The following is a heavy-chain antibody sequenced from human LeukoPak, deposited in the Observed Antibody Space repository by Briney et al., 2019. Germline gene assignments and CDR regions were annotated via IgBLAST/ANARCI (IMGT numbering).Heavy chain of an antibody. V-gene: IGHV1-2*02. CDR2: INPNSGGT. CDR1: GYTFTGYY. Sequence: ASVKVSCKTSGYTFTGYYIHWVRQAPGQGLQWLGWINPNSGGTNYAQNFQGRVTVTRDTSTATAYMELRWLTSDDTAVYYCAREFRTYYDFWSGYHIFDYWGQGTLVTVSS. J-gene: IGHJ4*02. CDR3: AREFRTYYDFWSGYHIFDY. D-gene: IGHD3-3*01.